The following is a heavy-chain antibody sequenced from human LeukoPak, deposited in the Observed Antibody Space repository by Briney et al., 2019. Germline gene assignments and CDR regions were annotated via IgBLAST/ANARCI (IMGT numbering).Heavy chain of an antibody. CDR1: GYTFTSYG. J-gene: IGHJ4*02. D-gene: IGHD2-21*02. CDR3: ARVTPYGGDCSQFDY. CDR2: ISAYNGNT. V-gene: IGHV1-18*01. Sequence: ASVKVSCKASGYTFTSYGISWVRQAPGQGLEWMGWISAYNGNTNYAQKLQGRVTMTTDTSTSTAYMELRSLRSDDTAVYYCARVTPYGGDCSQFDYWGQGTLVTVSS.